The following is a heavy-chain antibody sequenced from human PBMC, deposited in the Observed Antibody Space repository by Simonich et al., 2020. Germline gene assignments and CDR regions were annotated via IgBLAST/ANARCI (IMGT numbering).Heavy chain of an antibody. V-gene: IGHV3-7*01. D-gene: IGHD3-9*01. J-gene: IGHJ4*02. CDR3: ARFRGRYFDWLFDY. CDR2: LKQDGRDK. CDR1: GFTFSSYW. Sequence: EVQLVESGGGLVQPGGSLRLSCAASGFTFSSYWMSWVRQAPGKGREWVAKLKQDGRDKDYVDSVKGRFTIARDNAKNSLYLQMNSLRAEDTAVYYCARFRGRYFDWLFDYWGQGTLVTVSS.